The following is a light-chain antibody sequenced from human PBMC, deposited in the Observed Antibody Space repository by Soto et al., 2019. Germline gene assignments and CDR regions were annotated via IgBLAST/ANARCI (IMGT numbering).Light chain of an antibody. Sequence: DILMTQSPASLPVSPGERATLSCRASQSVTTNVAWYQQKSGQPPRLLIYGASTRATGITDRFSGSGSGTEFTLTISSLQSDDSAVYYCQQYNRWPPLTFGGGTQVEIK. CDR2: GAS. CDR1: QSVTTN. V-gene: IGKV3-15*01. CDR3: QQYNRWPPLT. J-gene: IGKJ4*01.